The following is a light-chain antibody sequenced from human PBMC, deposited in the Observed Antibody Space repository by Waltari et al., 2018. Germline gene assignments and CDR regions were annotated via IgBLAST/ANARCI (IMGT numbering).Light chain of an antibody. CDR3: LQVSNFPIT. CDR2: TTS. CDR1: QGISSY. V-gene: IGKV1-9*01. Sequence: DIVMTQSPSFLSASVGDRVTITCRASQGISSYLAWYQQKPGKAPNLLIYTTSTLQSGVPSRFRGSGSGTEFTLTISSLQAEDLATYYCLQVSNFPITFGQGTRLEIQ. J-gene: IGKJ5*01.